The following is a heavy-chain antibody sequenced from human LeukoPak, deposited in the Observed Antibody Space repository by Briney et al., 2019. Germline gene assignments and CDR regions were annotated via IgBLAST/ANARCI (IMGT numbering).Heavy chain of an antibody. CDR2: INHSGST. V-gene: IGHV4-34*01. CDR3: ARGRLRSYYGSYFQH. D-gene: IGHD1-26*01. CDR1: GGSFSGYY. J-gene: IGHJ1*01. Sequence: SETLSLTCAVYGGSFSGYYWSWIRQPPGKGLEWIGEINHSGSTNYNPSLKSRVTISVDTSKNQFSLKLSSWTAADTAVYYCARGRLRSYYGSYFQHWGQGTLVTVSS.